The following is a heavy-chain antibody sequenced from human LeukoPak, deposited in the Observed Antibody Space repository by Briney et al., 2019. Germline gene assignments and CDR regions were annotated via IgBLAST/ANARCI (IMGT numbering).Heavy chain of an antibody. CDR2: ISYDGSNK. CDR1: GFTFSSYG. J-gene: IGHJ4*02. CDR3: AKDLAVAGKGPTDFDY. D-gene: IGHD6-19*01. V-gene: IGHV3-30*18. Sequence: GGSLRLSCAASGFTFSSYGMHWVRQGPGKGLEWVAVISYDGSNKYYADSVKGRFTISRDNSKNTLYLQMNSLRAEDTAVYYCAKDLAVAGKGPTDFDYWGQGTLVTVSS.